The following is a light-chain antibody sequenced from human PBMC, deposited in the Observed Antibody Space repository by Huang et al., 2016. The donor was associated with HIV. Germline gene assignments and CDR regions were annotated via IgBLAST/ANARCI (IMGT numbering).Light chain of an antibody. V-gene: IGKV3-11*01. CDR1: QSVRSS. CDR2: DAS. Sequence: EIVLTQSPATLSLSPGERATLSCRASQSVRSSLAWYQQKPGQAPRLLIYDASNRATGIPARFSGSGSGTDFTLIISNLQSEDFAVYYCQQRSAWPLTFGGGTKVEI. J-gene: IGKJ4*01. CDR3: QQRSAWPLT.